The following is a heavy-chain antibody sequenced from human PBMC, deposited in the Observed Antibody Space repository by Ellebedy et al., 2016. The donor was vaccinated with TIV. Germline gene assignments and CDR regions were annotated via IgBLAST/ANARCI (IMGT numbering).Heavy chain of an antibody. Sequence: SETLSLXXTVSGGSISSGDYYWSWIRQPPGKGLEWIGYIYYSGSTYYNPSLKSRVTISVDTSKNQFSLKLSSVTAADTAVYYCARVGGSGSYYLSRWFDPWGQGTLVTVSS. CDR1: GGSISSGDYY. CDR3: ARVGGSGSYYLSRWFDP. V-gene: IGHV4-30-4*01. J-gene: IGHJ5*02. D-gene: IGHD3-10*01. CDR2: IYYSGST.